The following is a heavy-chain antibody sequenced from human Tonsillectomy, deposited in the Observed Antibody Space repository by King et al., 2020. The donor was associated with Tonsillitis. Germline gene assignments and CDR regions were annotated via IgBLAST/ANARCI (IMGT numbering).Heavy chain of an antibody. D-gene: IGHD6-19*01. CDR3: AKEGDSSGGTGTFDY. V-gene: IGHV3-43D*03. J-gene: IGHJ4*02. Sequence: VQLVESGGVVVQPGGSLRLSCAASGFTFDDYTMHWVRQAPGKGLEWVSLISWDGGSTYYADSVKGRFTISRDNSKNSLYLQMNSLRAEDTALYYCAKEGDSSGGTGTFDYWGQGTLVTVSS. CDR1: GFTFDDYT. CDR2: ISWDGGST.